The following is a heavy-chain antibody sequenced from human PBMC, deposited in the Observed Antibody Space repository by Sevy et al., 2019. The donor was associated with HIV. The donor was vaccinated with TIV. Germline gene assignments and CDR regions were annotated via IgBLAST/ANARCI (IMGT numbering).Heavy chain of an antibody. J-gene: IGHJ3*02. D-gene: IGHD2-15*01. CDR2: ISAYNGNT. CDR1: GYTFTSYG. V-gene: IGHV1-18*01. Sequence: ASVKVSCKASGYTFTSYGISWVRQAPGQGLEWMGWISAYNGNTNYAQKLQGRVTMTTDTSTSTAYMELRSLRSDDTAVYYCARDAGYCSGGSCTRDAFDIWGQGTMVTVSS. CDR3: ARDAGYCSGGSCTRDAFDI.